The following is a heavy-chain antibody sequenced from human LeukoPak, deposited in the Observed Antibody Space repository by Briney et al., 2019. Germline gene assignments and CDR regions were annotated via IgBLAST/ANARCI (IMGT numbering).Heavy chain of an antibody. J-gene: IGHJ4*02. CDR2: IRSSSSYI. Sequence: GGSLRPSRAASAFTLTSYIAGGRQAPEKGLEWVSSIRSSSSYIYYADSQKGRFTITRGNDKNSLYLQMNSLSPDYTDVYYCAKALAYTTSGYYFDYWGQGTLVTVSS. V-gene: IGHV3-21*01. CDR3: AKALAYTTSGYYFDY. CDR1: AFTLTSY. D-gene: IGHD1-26*01.